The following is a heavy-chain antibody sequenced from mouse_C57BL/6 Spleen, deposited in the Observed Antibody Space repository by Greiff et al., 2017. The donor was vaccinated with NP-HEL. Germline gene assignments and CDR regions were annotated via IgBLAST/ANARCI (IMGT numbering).Heavy chain of an antibody. CDR2: IYPGSGST. CDR3: ARGPMVTTRYWDFDV. J-gene: IGHJ1*03. CDR1: GYTFTSYW. V-gene: IGHV1-55*01. D-gene: IGHD2-2*01. Sequence: QVQLQQSGAELVKPGASVKMSCKASGYTFTSYWITWVKQRPGQGLEWIGDIYPGSGSTNYNEKFKSKATLTVDTSSSTAYMQLSSLTSEDSAVYYCARGPMVTTRYWDFDVWGTGTTVTVSS.